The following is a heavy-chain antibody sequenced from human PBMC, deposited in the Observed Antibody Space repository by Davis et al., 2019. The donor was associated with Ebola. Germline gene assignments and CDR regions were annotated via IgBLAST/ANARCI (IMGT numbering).Heavy chain of an antibody. Sequence: GGSLRLSCAASGFTVSSNYMSWVRQAPGKGLEWVPVIYSGGSTYYADSVKGRFTISRHNSKNTLYLQMNSLRAEDTAVYYCAAMANYYYYGMDVWGQGTTVTVSS. D-gene: IGHD5-18*01. J-gene: IGHJ6*02. CDR3: AAMANYYYYGMDV. V-gene: IGHV3-53*04. CDR1: GFTVSSNY. CDR2: IYSGGST.